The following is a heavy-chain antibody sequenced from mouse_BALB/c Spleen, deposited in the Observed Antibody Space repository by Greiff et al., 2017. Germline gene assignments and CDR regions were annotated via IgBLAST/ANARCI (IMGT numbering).Heavy chain of an antibody. CDR2: ISSGGSYT. J-gene: IGHJ2*01. CDR1: GFTFSSYA. D-gene: IGHD1-1*01. V-gene: IGHV5-9-4*01. Sequence: VKLVESGGGLVKPGGSLKLSCAASGFTFSSYAMSWVRQSPEKRLEWVAEISSGGSYTYYPDTVTGRFTISRDNAKNTLYLEMSSLRSEDTAMYYCARGTGSDYFDYWGQGTTLTVSS. CDR3: ARGTGSDYFDY.